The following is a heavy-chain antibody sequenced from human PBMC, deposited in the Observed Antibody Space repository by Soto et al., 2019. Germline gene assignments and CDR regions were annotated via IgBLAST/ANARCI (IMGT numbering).Heavy chain of an antibody. V-gene: IGHV4-30-4*08. CDR1: GGSICSDDFF. CDR3: ARDEDHGSGLSRGMAV. D-gene: IGHD3-10*01. CDR2: IYHSGTT. Sequence: QVQLRESGPGLVKPSETLSLSCNVSGGSICSDDFFWSWVLQHPARGLEWIGYIYHSGTTYYNPSLQSRITIYVDTSKNQFSLKLRSVTAADTAVYFCARDEDHGSGLSRGMAVWGQGTAVTVS. J-gene: IGHJ6*02.